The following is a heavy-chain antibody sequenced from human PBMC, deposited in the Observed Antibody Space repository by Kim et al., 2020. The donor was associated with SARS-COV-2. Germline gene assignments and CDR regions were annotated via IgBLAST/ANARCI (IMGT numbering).Heavy chain of an antibody. D-gene: IGHD3-16*02. CDR3: ARAGGLYVWGSYRPDAFDI. Sequence: GGSLRLSCAASGFTFSSYDMHWVRQATGKGLEWVSAIGTAGDTYYPGSVKGRFTISRENAKNSLYLQMNSLRAGDTAVYYCARAGGLYVWGSYRPDAFDIWGQGTMVTVSS. CDR1: GFTFSSYD. J-gene: IGHJ3*02. CDR2: IGTAGDT. V-gene: IGHV3-13*01.